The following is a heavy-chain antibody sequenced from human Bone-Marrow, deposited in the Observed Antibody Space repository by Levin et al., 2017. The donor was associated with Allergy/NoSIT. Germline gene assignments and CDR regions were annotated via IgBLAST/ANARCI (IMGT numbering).Heavy chain of an antibody. V-gene: IGHV3-30*04. CDR2: ISYDGSNK. Sequence: GGSLRLSCAASGFTFSSYAMHWVRQAPGKGLEWVAVISYDGSNKYYADSVKGRFTISRDNSKNTLYLQMNSLRAEDTAVYYCAGSGYGYFDYWGQGTLVTVSS. D-gene: IGHD5-12*01. CDR1: GFTFSSYA. J-gene: IGHJ4*02. CDR3: AGSGYGYFDY.